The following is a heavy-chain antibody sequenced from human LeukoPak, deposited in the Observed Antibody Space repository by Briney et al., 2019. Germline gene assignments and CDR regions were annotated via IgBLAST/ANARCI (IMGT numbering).Heavy chain of an antibody. CDR1: GFTFSYYV. V-gene: IGHV3-23*01. D-gene: IGHD3-22*01. CDR2: ISGRGDST. Sequence: GGSLRLSCAASGFTFSYYVMSWVRQAPGKGLEWVSAISGRGDSTYYADSVKGRFTISRDNSKNTLYLQMNTLRAEDTAVYYCAKYYYDSSGNRYCFDYWGQGTLVTVSS. CDR3: AKYYYDSSGNRYCFDY. J-gene: IGHJ4*02.